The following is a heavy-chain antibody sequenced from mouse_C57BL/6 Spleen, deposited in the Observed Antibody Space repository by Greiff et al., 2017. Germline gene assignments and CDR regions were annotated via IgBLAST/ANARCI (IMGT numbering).Heavy chain of an antibody. CDR2: IDPSDSET. V-gene: IGHV1-52*01. Sequence: VQLQQPGAELVRPGSSVKLSCKASGYTFTSYWMHWVKQRPIQGLEWIGNIDPSDSETHYNQRFKDKATLTVDKSSSTAYMQLSSLTSEDSAVYYCALYYYGSSYDAMDYWGQGTSVTVSS. CDR3: ALYYYGSSYDAMDY. CDR1: GYTFTSYW. J-gene: IGHJ4*01. D-gene: IGHD1-1*01.